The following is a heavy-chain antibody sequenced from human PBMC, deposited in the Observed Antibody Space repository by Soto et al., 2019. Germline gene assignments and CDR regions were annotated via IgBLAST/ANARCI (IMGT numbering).Heavy chain of an antibody. CDR3: AVLEQTGYYYYYGMDV. V-gene: IGHV4-39*01. CDR2: IYYSGST. J-gene: IGHJ6*02. CDR1: GGSISSSSYY. D-gene: IGHD3-9*01. Sequence: SETLSLTCTVSGGSISSSSYYWDWIRQPPGKGLEWIGSIYYSGSTYYNPSLKSRVTISVDTSKNQFSLKLSSVTAADTAVYYCAVLEQTGYYYYYGMDVWGQGTTVTVSS.